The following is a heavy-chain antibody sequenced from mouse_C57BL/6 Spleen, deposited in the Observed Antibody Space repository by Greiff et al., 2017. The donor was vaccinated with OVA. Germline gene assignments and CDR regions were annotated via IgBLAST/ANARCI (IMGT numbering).Heavy chain of an antibody. D-gene: IGHD2-4*01. J-gene: IGHJ2*01. CDR3: TRLRLRLDY. CDR2: IDPETGGT. V-gene: IGHV1-15*01. CDR1: GYTFTDYE. Sequence: QVQLKQSGAELVRPGASVTLSCKASGYTFTDYEMHWVKQTPVHGLEWIGAIDPETGGTAYNQKFKGKAILTADKSSSTAYMELRSLTSEDSAVYYCTRLRLRLDYWGQGTTLTVSS.